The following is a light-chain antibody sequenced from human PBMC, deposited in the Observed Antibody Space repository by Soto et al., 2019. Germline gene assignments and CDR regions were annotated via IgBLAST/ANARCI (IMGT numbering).Light chain of an antibody. CDR1: SSDVGGYNF. CDR2: DVT. J-gene: IGLJ1*01. V-gene: IGLV2-14*01. Sequence: QSALTQPASVSGSPGQAITISCTGTSSDVGGYNFVSWYQRHPDKAPKLMIYDVTNRPSGVSNRFSGSKSGNTASLTISRLQAEDEADYYCSSYTSISTYVFGTGTKVTVL. CDR3: SSYTSISTYV.